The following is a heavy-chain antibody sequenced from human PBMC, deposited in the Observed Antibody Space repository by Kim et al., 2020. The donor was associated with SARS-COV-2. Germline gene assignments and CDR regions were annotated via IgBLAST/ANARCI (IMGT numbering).Heavy chain of an antibody. Sequence: GGSLRLSCAASGFNVSGNSMTWVRQAPGKGLEWVSVIYRGSSSYYADSVKGRFSISRDTSKNTLYLQMNSLRAEDTAVYYCARPGYCSGGTCYYFDSWGQGALVTVSS. V-gene: IGHV3-66*04. J-gene: IGHJ4*02. CDR3: ARPGYCSGGTCYYFDS. D-gene: IGHD2-15*01. CDR2: IYRGSSS. CDR1: GFNVSGNS.